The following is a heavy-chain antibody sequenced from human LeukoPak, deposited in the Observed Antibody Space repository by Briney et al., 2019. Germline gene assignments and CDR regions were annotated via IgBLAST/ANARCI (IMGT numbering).Heavy chain of an antibody. V-gene: IGHV5-51*01. CDR3: AKNHPDSSGYYVY. CDR2: IHLGDSDT. J-gene: IGHJ4*02. CDR1: GNSFNTYW. D-gene: IGHD3-22*01. Sequence: GESLKISCKGSGNSFNTYWIAWVRQMPGKGLEWMGIIHLGDSDTRYSPSFQGQVTISADRSISTAYLRWSSLKASDTAMYYCAKNHPDSSGYYVYWGQGTLVTVSS.